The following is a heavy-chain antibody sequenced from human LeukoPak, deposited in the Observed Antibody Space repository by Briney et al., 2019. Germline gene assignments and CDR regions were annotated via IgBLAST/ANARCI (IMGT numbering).Heavy chain of an antibody. D-gene: IGHD3-16*01. CDR3: ARDLIRGASRAFDI. J-gene: IGHJ3*02. Sequence: SQTLSRTCADSGGSSSSGGYSWSWIRQPPGKGLEWIGYIYHSGSTYYNPSLKRRVTIPVDRAKNQFSLKLRSVTAAATAVYYCARDLIRGASRAFDIWGQGTMVTVSS. CDR2: IYHSGST. CDR1: GGSSSSGGYS. V-gene: IGHV4-30-2*01.